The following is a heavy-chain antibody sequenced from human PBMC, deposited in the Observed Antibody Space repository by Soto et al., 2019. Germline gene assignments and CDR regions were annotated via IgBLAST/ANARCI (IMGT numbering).Heavy chain of an antibody. CDR1: GFSLSTSGVG. CDR3: IQSRCGGDCLQSYASHSYYGMDV. CDR2: IYWDDDK. D-gene: IGHD2-21*02. Sequence: SGPTLVNPTQTLTLTCTFSGFSLSTSGVGVGWIRQPPGKALEWLALIYWDDDKRYSPSLRSRLTISKDTSKNQVVLTMTNMDPVDTATYYCIQSRCGGDCLQSYASHSYYGMDVWGQGTTVTVAS. J-gene: IGHJ6*02. V-gene: IGHV2-5*02.